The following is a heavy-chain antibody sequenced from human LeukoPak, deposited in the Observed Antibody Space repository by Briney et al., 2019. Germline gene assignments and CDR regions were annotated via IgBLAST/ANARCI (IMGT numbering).Heavy chain of an antibody. CDR1: GFTFSSYA. V-gene: IGHV3-30*04. CDR2: ISYDGSNK. J-gene: IGHJ4*02. CDR3: ARPGIAVAGSFDY. Sequence: PGGSLRLSCAASGFTFSSYAMHWVRQAPGKGLEWVAVISYDGSNKYYADSVKGRFTISRDNSKNTLYLQMNSLRAEDTAVYYCARPGIAVAGSFDYWGQGTLVTVSS. D-gene: IGHD6-19*01.